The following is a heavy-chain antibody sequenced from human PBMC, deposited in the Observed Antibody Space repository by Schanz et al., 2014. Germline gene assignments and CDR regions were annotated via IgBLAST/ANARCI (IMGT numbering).Heavy chain of an antibody. Sequence: DVQLLESGGGLVQPGESLRLSCAASGFPFDTYIMKWVRQAPGKGLEWVSSISSNSDYIYYSESVKGRFTISRDNGKKSLYLQMNSLRAEDTAVYYCARRNFYDKSAAFDYWGQGSLVTVSS. CDR1: GFPFDTYI. J-gene: IGHJ4*02. CDR2: ISSNSDYI. V-gene: IGHV3-21*04. CDR3: ARRNFYDKSAAFDY. D-gene: IGHD3-9*01.